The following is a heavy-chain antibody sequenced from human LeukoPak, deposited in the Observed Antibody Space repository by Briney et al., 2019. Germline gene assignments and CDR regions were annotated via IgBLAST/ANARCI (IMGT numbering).Heavy chain of an antibody. D-gene: IGHD3-10*01. J-gene: IGHJ5*02. V-gene: IGHV1-18*01. CDR2: ISAYNGNT. CDR3: ARPTLQTLGA. Sequence: ASVKVSCKASGYSFTSYGISWVRQAPGQGLEWMGWISAYNGNTNYAQKFRGRVTMTIDKSTSTAYMELRSLRSDDTAVYYCARPTLQTLGAWGQGTLVTVSS. CDR1: GYSFTSYG.